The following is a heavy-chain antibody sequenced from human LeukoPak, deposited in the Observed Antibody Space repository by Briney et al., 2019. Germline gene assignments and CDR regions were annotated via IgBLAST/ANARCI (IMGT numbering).Heavy chain of an antibody. V-gene: IGHV1-46*01. Sequence: ASVKVSCKASGYTFSGYYIHWVRQAPGQGLEWMGIINPSGGSTTYAQKFQGRVTLTRDTSTSTVYMELSSLRSEDTAVYFCARDPNPAYCSGTSCSRSQFDYWGQGTLVTVSS. D-gene: IGHD2-2*01. J-gene: IGHJ4*02. CDR1: GYTFSGYY. CDR2: INPSGGST. CDR3: ARDPNPAYCSGTSCSRSQFDY.